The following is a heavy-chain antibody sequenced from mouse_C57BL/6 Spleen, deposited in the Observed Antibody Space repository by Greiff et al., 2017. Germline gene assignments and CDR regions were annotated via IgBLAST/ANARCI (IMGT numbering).Heavy chain of an antibody. CDR1: GYTFTSYW. J-gene: IGHJ3*01. CDR3: ARGYYGSSYAAY. D-gene: IGHD1-1*01. CDR2: IDPSDSET. Sequence: QVQLQQSGAELVRPGSSVKLSCKASGYTFTSYWMHWVKQRPIQGLEWIGNIDPSDSETHYNQKFKDKATLTVDKSSSTAYMQLSSLTSEDSAVYYCARGYYGSSYAAYWGQGTLVTVSA. V-gene: IGHV1-52*01.